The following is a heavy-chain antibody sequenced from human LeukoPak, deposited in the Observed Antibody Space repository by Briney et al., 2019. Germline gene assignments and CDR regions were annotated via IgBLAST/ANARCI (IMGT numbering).Heavy chain of an antibody. Sequence: SVKVSCKASGGTFSSYAISWVRQAPGQGLEWMGRIIPIFGTANYAQKFQGRVTITTDESTSTAYMELSSLRSEDTAVYYCATNYDSSGYYGYWGQGTLVTASS. CDR2: IIPIFGTA. CDR1: GGTFSSYA. CDR3: ATNYDSSGYYGY. J-gene: IGHJ4*02. D-gene: IGHD3-22*01. V-gene: IGHV1-69*05.